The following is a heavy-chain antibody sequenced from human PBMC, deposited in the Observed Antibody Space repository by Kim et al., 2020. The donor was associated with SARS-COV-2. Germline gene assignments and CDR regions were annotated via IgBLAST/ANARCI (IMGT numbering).Heavy chain of an antibody. CDR3: AKDLVRYSYGTRYYMDV. CDR2: ISYDGSNK. D-gene: IGHD5-18*01. J-gene: IGHJ6*03. V-gene: IGHV3-30*18. CDR1: GFTFSSYG. Sequence: GGSLRLSCAASGFTFSSYGMHWVRQAPGKGLEWVAVISYDGSNKYYADSVKGRFTISRDNSKNTLYLQMNSLRAEDTAVYYCAKDLVRYSYGTRYYMDVWGKGTMVTVSS.